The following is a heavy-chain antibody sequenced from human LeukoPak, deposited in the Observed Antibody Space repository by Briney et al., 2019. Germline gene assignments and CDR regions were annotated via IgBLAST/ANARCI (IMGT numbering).Heavy chain of an antibody. V-gene: IGHV3-33*01. Sequence: QLGGSLRLSCAASGFTFSSYGMHWVRQAPGKGLEWVAVIWYDGSNKYYADSVKGRFTISRDNSKNTLYLQMNSLRAEDTAVYYCARGPVSYCSGGSCHRGFGYYFDYWGQGTLVTVSS. CDR1: GFTFSSYG. CDR3: ARGPVSYCSGGSCHRGFGYYFDY. J-gene: IGHJ4*02. D-gene: IGHD2-15*01. CDR2: IWYDGSNK.